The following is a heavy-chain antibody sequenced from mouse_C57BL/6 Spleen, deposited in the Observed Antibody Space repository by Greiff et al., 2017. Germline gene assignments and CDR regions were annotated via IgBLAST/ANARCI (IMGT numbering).Heavy chain of an antibody. V-gene: IGHV1-39*01. CDR2: INPNYGTT. CDR3: ARKGSSGYLYAMDY. J-gene: IGHJ4*01. D-gene: IGHD3-2*02. Sequence: VQLQQSGPELVKPGASVKISCKASGYSFTDYNMNWVKQSNGKSLEWIGVINPNYGTTSYNQKFKGKATLTVDQSSSTAYMQLNSLTSEDSSVYYCARKGSSGYLYAMDYWGQGTSVTVSS. CDR1: GYSFTDYN.